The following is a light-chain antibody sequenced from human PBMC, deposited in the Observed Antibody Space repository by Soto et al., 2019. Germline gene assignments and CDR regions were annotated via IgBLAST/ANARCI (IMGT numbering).Light chain of an antibody. V-gene: IGKV3-20*01. CDR2: GAS. CDR1: QSVNSSY. J-gene: IGKJ1*01. CDR3: QQYGSSPET. Sequence: EIVLTQSPGTLSLSPLAGTPLXFLPSQSVNSSYIAWYQQRPGQAPRLLLYGASNRARGIPDRFSGSGAGTEFTLTISRLQPEDFAVYYCQQYGSSPETFGQGTKVDTK.